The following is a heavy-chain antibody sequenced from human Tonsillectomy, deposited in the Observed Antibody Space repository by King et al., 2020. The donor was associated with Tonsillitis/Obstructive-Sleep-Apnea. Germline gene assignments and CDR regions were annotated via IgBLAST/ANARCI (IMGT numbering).Heavy chain of an antibody. V-gene: IGHV3-30*18. Sequence: QLVQSGGGVVQPGRSLRLFCAASGFTFSSYGMHWVRQAPGKGLEWVAVISYDGSNKYYANSVKGRFTISRYNSKNTLYLEMNSLRAEDTAVYYCAKDPTDIVVVPAAMPNAYYYMDVWGKGTTVTVSS. CDR1: GFTFSSYG. CDR2: ISYDGSNK. J-gene: IGHJ6*03. D-gene: IGHD2-2*01. CDR3: AKDPTDIVVVPAAMPNAYYYMDV.